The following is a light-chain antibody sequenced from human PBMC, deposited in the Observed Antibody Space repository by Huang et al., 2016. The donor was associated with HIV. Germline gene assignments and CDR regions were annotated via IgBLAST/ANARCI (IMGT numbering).Light chain of an antibody. Sequence: DIQMTQSPSSLSASVGDRVTITCRASQGIGNYLAWYQQKPGKVPKLLIYAASTLQSGGTSRFSGSGAGTDFTLTISSLQPEDVATYYCQKYNSAPWTFGQGTKVEIK. V-gene: IGKV1-27*01. CDR3: QKYNSAPWT. CDR2: AAS. CDR1: QGIGNY. J-gene: IGKJ1*01.